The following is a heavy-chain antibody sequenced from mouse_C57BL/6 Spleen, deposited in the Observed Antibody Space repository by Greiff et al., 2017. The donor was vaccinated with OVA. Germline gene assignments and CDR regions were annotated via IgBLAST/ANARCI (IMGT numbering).Heavy chain of an antibody. J-gene: IGHJ4*01. CDR2: IWSGGST. V-gene: IGHV2-4*01. CDR1: GFSLTSYG. Sequence: VKLMESGPGLVQPSQSLSITCTVSGFSLTSYGVHWVRQPPGKGLEWLGVIWSGGSTDYNAAFISRLSISKDNTKSQVFFKKNSLQADDTAIYYCAERIGTDYYAMDYWGQGTSVTVSS. CDR3: AERIGTDYYAMDY. D-gene: IGHD4-1*01.